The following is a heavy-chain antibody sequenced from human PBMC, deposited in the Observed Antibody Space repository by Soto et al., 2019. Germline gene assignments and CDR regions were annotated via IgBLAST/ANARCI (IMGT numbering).Heavy chain of an antibody. CDR3: ARHVIAVAGSMEFDY. J-gene: IGHJ4*02. V-gene: IGHV4-39*01. Sequence: SETLSLTCTVSGGSISSSSYYWGWIRQPPGKGLEWIGSIYYSGSTYYKPYLKSRVTFSLDTFKNQFSLKLSSVTAADTAVYYCARHVIAVAGSMEFDYWGQGTLVTVSS. CDR1: GGSISSSSYY. D-gene: IGHD6-19*01. CDR2: IYYSGST.